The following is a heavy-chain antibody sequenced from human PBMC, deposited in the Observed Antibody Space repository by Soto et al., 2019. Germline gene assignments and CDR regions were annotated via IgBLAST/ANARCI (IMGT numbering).Heavy chain of an antibody. V-gene: IGHV4-34*01. CDR2: INHSGST. Sequence: SETLSLTCAVYGGSFSGYYWSWIRQPPGKGLEWIGEINHSGSTNYNQSLKSRVTISVDTSKNQFSLKLSSVTAADTAVYYCARGFHFYYYYGMDVWGQGTTVTVSS. CDR3: ARGFHFYYYYGMDV. J-gene: IGHJ6*02. CDR1: GGSFSGYY. D-gene: IGHD3-3*02.